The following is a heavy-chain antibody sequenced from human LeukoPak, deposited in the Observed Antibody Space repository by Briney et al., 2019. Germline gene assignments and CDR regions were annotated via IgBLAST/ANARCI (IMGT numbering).Heavy chain of an antibody. CDR2: IKSKTDGGTT. CDR1: GFTFSNAW. D-gene: IGHD2-15*01. CDR3: TTRYCSGGRCDY. V-gene: IGHV3-15*01. J-gene: IGHJ4*02. Sequence: PGGSLRLSCAASGFTFSNAWMNWVRQAPGKGLEWVGRIKSKTDGGTTDYAAPVKGRFTISRDDSKTTLYLRMNSLKTEDTAVYYCTTRYCSGGRCDYWGQGTLVTVSS.